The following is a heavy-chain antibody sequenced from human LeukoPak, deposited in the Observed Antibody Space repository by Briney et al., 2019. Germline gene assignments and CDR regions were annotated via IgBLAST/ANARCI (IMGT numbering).Heavy chain of an antibody. V-gene: IGHV3-21*01. CDR2: ISSSSSYI. Sequence: PGGSLRLSCAASGFTFSSYSMNWVRQAPGKGLEWVSSISSSSSYIYYADSVKGRFTISRDNAKNSLYLQMNSLRAEDTAVYYCARASSELPYHDAFDIWGQGTMVTVSS. D-gene: IGHD1-26*01. J-gene: IGHJ3*02. CDR3: ARASSELPYHDAFDI. CDR1: GFTFSSYS.